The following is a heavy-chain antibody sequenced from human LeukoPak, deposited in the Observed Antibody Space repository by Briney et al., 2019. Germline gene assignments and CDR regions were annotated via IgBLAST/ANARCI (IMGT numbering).Heavy chain of an antibody. Sequence: AGGSLRPSCAASGFNFIDYSMNWVRQAPGKGLEWISYIGISSGNTKYADSVKGRFTISRDKARNSLYLQMNSLRVEDTAMYYCARDHRYAFDNWGHGTLVTVSS. J-gene: IGHJ4*01. CDR3: ARDHRYAFDN. CDR2: IGISSGNT. CDR1: GFNFIDYS. D-gene: IGHD5-12*01. V-gene: IGHV3-48*01.